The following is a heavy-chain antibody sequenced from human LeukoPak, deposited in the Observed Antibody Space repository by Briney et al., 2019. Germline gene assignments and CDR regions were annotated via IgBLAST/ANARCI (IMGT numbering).Heavy chain of an antibody. D-gene: IGHD6-13*01. CDR3: TRGEISTSWYLSCDY. CDR2: IYYSGST. CDR1: GGSISSSSYY. V-gene: IGHV4-39*07. Sequence: SETLSLTCTVSGGSISSSSYYWGWIRQPPGKGLERIGSIYYSGSTYYNPSLKSRVTISVDTSKNQFSLKLSSVTAADTAVYYCTRGEISTSWYLSCDYWGQGTLVTVSS. J-gene: IGHJ4*02.